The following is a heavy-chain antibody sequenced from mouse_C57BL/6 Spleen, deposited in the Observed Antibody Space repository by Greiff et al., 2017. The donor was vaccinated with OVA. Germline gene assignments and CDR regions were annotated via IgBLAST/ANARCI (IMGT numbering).Heavy chain of an antibody. CDR1: GYTFTSYW. CDR2: INPSNGGT. V-gene: IGHV1-53*01. D-gene: IGHD1-2*01. Sequence: QVQLQQPGTDLVKPGASVKLSCKASGYTFTSYWMHWVKQRPGQGLEWIGNINPSNGGTNYNEKFKSKATLTVDKSSSTAYMQLSSLTSEDSAVYYCARSTTPNYYAMDYWGQGTSVTVSS. CDR3: ARSTTPNYYAMDY. J-gene: IGHJ4*01.